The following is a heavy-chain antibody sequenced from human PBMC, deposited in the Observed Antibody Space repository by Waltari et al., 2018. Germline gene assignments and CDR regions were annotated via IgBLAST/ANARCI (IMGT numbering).Heavy chain of an antibody. CDR2: ILSDGSKK. CDR3: SSYDFWSGSAVFDL. CDR1: GFTFSAYG. D-gene: IGHD3-3*01. Sequence: QVQLVESGGGVVRPGGSLRLSCAASGFTFSAYGLHWVRQAPGKGLEWLSSILSDGSKKYFADAVKGRFTISRDNSKNTLYLQMNSLRAEDTALYFCSSYDFWSGSAVFDLWGQGTMVTVSS. V-gene: IGHV3-30*02. J-gene: IGHJ3*01.